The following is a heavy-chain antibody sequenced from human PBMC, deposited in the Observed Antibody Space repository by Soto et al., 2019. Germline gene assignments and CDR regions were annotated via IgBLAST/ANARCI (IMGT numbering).Heavy chain of an antibody. CDR3: ARGRQGSRLVMVRGGVRTGNGMDV. V-gene: IGHV4-34*01. Sequence: QVQLQQWGAGLLKPSETLSLTCAVYDGSFSGYSWSWIRQPPGKGLEWIGEISDSGNTNYNPSLKSRVTISVDMSNNQFSPNLSSVTAAETAVYYCARGRQGSRLVMVRGGVRTGNGMDVWGQGTTGTVSS. CDR1: DGSFSGYS. D-gene: IGHD3-10*01. J-gene: IGHJ6*02. CDR2: ISDSGNT.